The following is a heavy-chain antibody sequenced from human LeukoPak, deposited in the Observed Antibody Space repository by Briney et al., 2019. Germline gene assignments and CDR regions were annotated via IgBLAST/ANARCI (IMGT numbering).Heavy chain of an antibody. J-gene: IGHJ4*02. V-gene: IGHV3-48*03. Sequence: GGSLRLSCAASGFTFSRYEMHWVRQAPGKGLEWVGYIRSRGSTIYYADAVKGRFTISRENAKNNAKNSLYLQMTSLRAEDTAVYYCARDSGGSSPFDYWGQGTLVTVSS. CDR3: ARDSGGSSPFDY. CDR2: IRSRGSTI. CDR1: GFTFSRYE. D-gene: IGHD2-15*01.